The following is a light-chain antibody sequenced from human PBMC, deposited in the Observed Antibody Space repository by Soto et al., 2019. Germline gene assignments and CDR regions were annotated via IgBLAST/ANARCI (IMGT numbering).Light chain of an antibody. CDR2: AAS. CDR3: QQDNNWPLT. Sequence: EMVMTQSPATLSVSPGERATLSCRASQSVRSNLAWYQQKRGQPPRLLIYAASTSAAGIPTRFSGSGSGTEFTLTISSLQSEDFGVYHCQQDNNWPLTFGGGTKLEIK. V-gene: IGKV3-15*01. J-gene: IGKJ4*01. CDR1: QSVRSN.